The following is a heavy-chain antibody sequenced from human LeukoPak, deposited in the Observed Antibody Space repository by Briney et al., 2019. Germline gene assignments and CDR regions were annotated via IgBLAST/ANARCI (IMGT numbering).Heavy chain of an antibody. D-gene: IGHD2-2*01. J-gene: IGHJ6*04. CDR1: GCSFTSYW. CDR2: IYPGDSDT. V-gene: IGHV5-51*01. CDR3: ARGGLGYCSSTSCYPYYYGMDV. Sequence: GESLKISCKGSGCSFTSYWIGWVRQMPGKGLEWMGIIYPGDSDTRYSPSFQGQVTISADKSISTAYLQWSSLKASDTAMYYCARGGLGYCSSTSCYPYYYGMDVWGKGTTVTVSS.